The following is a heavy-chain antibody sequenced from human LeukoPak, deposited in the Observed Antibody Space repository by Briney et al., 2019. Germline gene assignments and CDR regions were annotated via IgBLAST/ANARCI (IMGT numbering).Heavy chain of an antibody. CDR1: GFTLSNYG. Sequence: GGTLRLSCAGSGFTLSNYGMSWVRQAPGKGLEWVSGISWNSGSIGYADSVKGRFTISRDNAKNSLYLQMNSLRAEDTALYYCAKAWIAVAGPADYWGQGTLVTVSS. CDR2: ISWNSGSI. CDR3: AKAWIAVAGPADY. J-gene: IGHJ4*02. V-gene: IGHV3-9*01. D-gene: IGHD6-19*01.